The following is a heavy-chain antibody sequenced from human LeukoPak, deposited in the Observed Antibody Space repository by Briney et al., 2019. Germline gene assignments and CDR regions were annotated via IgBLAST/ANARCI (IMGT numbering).Heavy chain of an antibody. CDR2: INHSGST. D-gene: IGHD3-10*01. V-gene: IGHV4-34*01. Sequence: SETLSLTCAVYGGSFSGYYWSWIRQPPGKGLEWIGEINHSGSTNYNPSLKSRVTISVDTSKNQFSLKLSSVTAADTAVYYCARSPGNYHYYGSGSYRSRYYYYGMDVWGQGTTVTVSS. J-gene: IGHJ6*02. CDR3: ARSPGNYHYYGSGSYRSRYYYYGMDV. CDR1: GGSFSGYY.